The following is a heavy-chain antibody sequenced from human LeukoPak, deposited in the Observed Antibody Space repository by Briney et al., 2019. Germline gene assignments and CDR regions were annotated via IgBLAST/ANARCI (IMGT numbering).Heavy chain of an antibody. CDR1: GGTFSSYA. J-gene: IGHJ5*02. V-gene: IGHV1-69*05. CDR2: IIPIFGTA. Sequence: ASVKVSRKASGGTFSSYAISWVRQAPGQGLEWMGGIIPIFGTANYAQKFQGRVTITTDESTSTPYMELSSLRSEDTAVYYCASVLLWFGELGWFDPWGQGTLVTVSS. CDR3: ASVLLWFGELGWFDP. D-gene: IGHD3-10*01.